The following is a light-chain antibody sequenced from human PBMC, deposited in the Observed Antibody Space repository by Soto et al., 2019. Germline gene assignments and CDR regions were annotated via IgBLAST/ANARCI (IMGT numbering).Light chain of an antibody. CDR1: QSVNAN. Sequence: EVVMTQSPATLSVSPGERATLSCRGSQSVNANLAWYQQKPGQAPRLLIHGASNRATGIPARFSGSGFGTEFILTISSLQSEDFAVYYCQQYNTWLWTFGQGTKVEI. J-gene: IGKJ1*01. CDR3: QQYNTWLWT. CDR2: GAS. V-gene: IGKV3-15*01.